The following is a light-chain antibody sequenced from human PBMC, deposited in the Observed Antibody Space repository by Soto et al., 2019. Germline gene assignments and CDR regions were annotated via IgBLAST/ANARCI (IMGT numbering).Light chain of an antibody. J-gene: IGLJ2*01. V-gene: IGLV2-14*01. CDR3: SSYTSSNTL. Sequence: QSALTQPASVSGSPGQSITISCTGTSSDVGGYDYVSWYQQHPGKAPKLMIYDVSNRPSGVSNRFSGSKSGNTASLTISGLQAEDEADYYCSSYTSSNTLFGGGTQLTVL. CDR1: SSDVGGYDY. CDR2: DVS.